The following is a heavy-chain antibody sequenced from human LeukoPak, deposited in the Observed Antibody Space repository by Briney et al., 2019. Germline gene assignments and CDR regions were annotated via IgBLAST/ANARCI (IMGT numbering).Heavy chain of an antibody. CDR1: GYTLTSYS. J-gene: IGHJ5*02. Sequence: ASVKVSCKASGYTLTSYSISWVRQAPGQGLEWMGWISCYNGDTNYAQKLQGRVTLSTDTPTTTVYMELRSLRSDDMAVYYCARDPSNTSGWKTWFDTWGQGTPVTVSS. CDR2: ISCYNGDT. V-gene: IGHV1-18*03. CDR3: ARDPSNTSGWKTWFDT. D-gene: IGHD6-19*01.